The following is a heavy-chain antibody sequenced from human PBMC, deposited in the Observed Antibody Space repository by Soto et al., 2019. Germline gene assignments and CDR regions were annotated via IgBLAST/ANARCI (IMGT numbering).Heavy chain of an antibody. CDR1: GFTFSSYA. CDR2: ISYDGSNK. V-gene: IGHV3-30-3*01. J-gene: IGHJ4*02. D-gene: IGHD1-7*01. CDR3: ARNYGVDY. Sequence: GGSLRLSCAASGFTFSSYAMHWVRQAPGKGLEWVAVISYDGSNKYYADSVKGRFTISRDNSKNTLYLQMNSLRAEDTAVYYCARNYGVDYWGQGTLVTVSS.